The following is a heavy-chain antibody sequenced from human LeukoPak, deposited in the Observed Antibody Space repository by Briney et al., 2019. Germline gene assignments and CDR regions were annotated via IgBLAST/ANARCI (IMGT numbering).Heavy chain of an antibody. Sequence: SQTLSLTCAISGDSVSSNSAAWNWIRQSPSRGLEWLGRTYYRSKWYNDYSVSVESRITINPDTSKNQFSLQLGSVTPEDTAVYYRARNTPPDAYTFDYWGQGTLVTVSS. D-gene: IGHD5-24*01. CDR3: ARNTPPDAYTFDY. CDR1: GDSVSSNSAA. V-gene: IGHV6-1*01. J-gene: IGHJ4*02. CDR2: TYYRSKWYN.